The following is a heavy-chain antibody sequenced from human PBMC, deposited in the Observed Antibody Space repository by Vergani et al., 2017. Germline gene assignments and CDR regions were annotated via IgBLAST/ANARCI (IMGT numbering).Heavy chain of an antibody. Sequence: QVQLQQWGAGLLKPSETLSLTCAVYGGSFSGYYWSWIRQPPGKGLEWIGEINPSGSTNYNPSLKSRVTISVDTSKNQFSLKLSSVTAADTAVYYCARQHYDYVWGSYRPTVAFDIWGQGTMVTVSS. D-gene: IGHD3-16*02. CDR1: GGSFSGYY. V-gene: IGHV4-34*01. CDR3: ARQHYDYVWGSYRPTVAFDI. CDR2: INPSGST. J-gene: IGHJ3*02.